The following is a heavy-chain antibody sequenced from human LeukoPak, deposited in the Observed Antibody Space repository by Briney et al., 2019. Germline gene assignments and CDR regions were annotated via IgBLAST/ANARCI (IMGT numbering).Heavy chain of an antibody. CDR3: AILANAIVVVPAATFFDI. CDR2: INPNSGGT. Sequence: GASVKVSCKASGYTFTGYYMHWVRQAPGQGLEWMGWINPNSGGTNYAQKFQGRVTMTRDTSISTAYMELSRLRSDDTAVYYCAILANAIVVVPAATFFDIWGQGTMVTVSS. D-gene: IGHD2-2*01. V-gene: IGHV1-2*02. CDR1: GYTFTGYY. J-gene: IGHJ3*02.